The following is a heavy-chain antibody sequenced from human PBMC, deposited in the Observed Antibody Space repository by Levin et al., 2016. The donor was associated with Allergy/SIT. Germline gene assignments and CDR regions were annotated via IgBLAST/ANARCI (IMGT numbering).Heavy chain of an antibody. CDR2: IWYDGSNK. CDR3: ARDQCYYGSGSYFYRYYYYYYMDV. D-gene: IGHD3-10*01. V-gene: IGHV3-33*01. Sequence: VRQAPGKGLEWVAVIWYDGSNKYYADSVKGRFTISRDNSKNTLYLQMNSLRAEDTAVYYCARDQCYYGSGSYFYRYYYYYYMDVWGKGTTVTVSS. J-gene: IGHJ6*03.